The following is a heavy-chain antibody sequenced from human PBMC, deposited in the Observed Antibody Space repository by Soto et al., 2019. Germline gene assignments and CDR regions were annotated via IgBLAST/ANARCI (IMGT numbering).Heavy chain of an antibody. J-gene: IGHJ4*02. D-gene: IGHD3-10*01. V-gene: IGHV1-69*04. CDR3: ATSYGSGYRAFDS. CDR2: VNPILSMS. CDR1: GDTFSFYS. Sequence: QVQLVQSGAEVKRPGSSVKVSCKASGDTFSFYSINWVRQAPGLGLEWMGRVNPILSMSNYAQRFQGRVTMTADKSTSTAYIELSGLRSEDTAMYYCATSYGSGYRAFDSWGQGALVTVSS.